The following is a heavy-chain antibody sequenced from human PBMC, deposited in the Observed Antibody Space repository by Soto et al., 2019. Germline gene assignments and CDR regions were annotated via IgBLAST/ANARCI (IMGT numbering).Heavy chain of an antibody. D-gene: IGHD2-21*01. J-gene: IGHJ4*02. V-gene: IGHV1-69*02. CDR1: GGTFNTYT. CDR2: FIPILDMA. CDR3: AITYCRDNSCPRDFDF. Sequence: QVQVVQSGAEVKKPASSVKVSCKPSGGTFNTYTVNWVRLAPGHGLEWMGRFIPILDMANYAQKFQDRVTITADRSTFTAYMELNSLTSHDTAVYYCAITYCRDNSCPRDFDFWGPGTRVAVSS.